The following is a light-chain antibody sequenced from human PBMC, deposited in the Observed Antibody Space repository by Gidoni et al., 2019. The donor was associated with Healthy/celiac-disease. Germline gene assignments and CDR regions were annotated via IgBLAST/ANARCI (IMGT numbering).Light chain of an antibody. V-gene: IGKV1-39*01. Sequence: DIQMTQCPSSLSASVGDRVTITCRASQSIISYLNWYQQKPGKAPKLLIYAASSLQSGVPSRFSGSGSGTDFTLTISSLQPEDFATYYCQQSYSTPPYTFGQGTKLEIK. CDR3: QQSYSTPPYT. J-gene: IGKJ2*01. CDR1: QSIISY. CDR2: AAS.